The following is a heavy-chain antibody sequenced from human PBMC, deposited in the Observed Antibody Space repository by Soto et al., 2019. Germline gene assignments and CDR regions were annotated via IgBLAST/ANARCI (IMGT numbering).Heavy chain of an antibody. V-gene: IGHV4-4*02. CDR3: AIPGFWNLDS. CDR1: DKSISRYMW. J-gene: IGHJ4*02. CDR2: VHNTKGA. Sequence: SETLSLTCVVSDKSISRYMWWYWVRKPPGQVLEWIREVHNTKGAEYSPALRSQVTVSADRFNSKIFLEVHSLGAADTAVYYCAIPGFWNLDSWGQGTPVTLSS. D-gene: IGHD1-1*01.